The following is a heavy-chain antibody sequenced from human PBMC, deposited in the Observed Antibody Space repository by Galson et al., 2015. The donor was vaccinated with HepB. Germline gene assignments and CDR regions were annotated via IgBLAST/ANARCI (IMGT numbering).Heavy chain of an antibody. CDR2: IRSKAYGGTT. CDR3: ARESLPPPGYDSSGYPDWYFDL. V-gene: IGHV3-49*03. J-gene: IGHJ2*01. D-gene: IGHD3-22*01. CDR1: GFTFGDYA. Sequence: SLRLSCAASGFTFGDYAMSWFRQAPGKGLEWVGFIRSKAYGGTTEYAASVKGRFTISRDDSKSIAYLQMNSLRAEDTAVYYCARESLPPPGYDSSGYPDWYFDLWGRGTLVTVSS.